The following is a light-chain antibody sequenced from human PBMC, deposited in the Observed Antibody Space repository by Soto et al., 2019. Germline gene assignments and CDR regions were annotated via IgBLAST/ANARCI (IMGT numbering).Light chain of an antibody. J-gene: IGLJ1*01. CDR2: EVN. Sequence: SALTQPPSASGSPGQSVTISCTGTSSDVGGYNYVSWYQQHPGKAPKIMIYEVNKRPSGVPDRFWGSKSGNTASLTISGIKAEDEAEYHCCSYAGTYYVFGTGTKVXVL. CDR3: CSYAGTYYV. V-gene: IGLV2-8*01. CDR1: SSDVGGYNY.